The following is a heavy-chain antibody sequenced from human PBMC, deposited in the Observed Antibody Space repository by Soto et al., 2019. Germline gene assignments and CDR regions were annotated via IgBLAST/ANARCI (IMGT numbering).Heavy chain of an antibody. V-gene: IGHV3-48*01. D-gene: IGHD5-12*01. CDR1: GFTFSSYS. Sequence: GGSLRLSCAASGFTFSSYSMNWVRQAPGKGLEWVSYISSSSSTIYYADSVKGRFTISRDNAKNSLYLQMNSLRAEDTAVYYCARDLGGYDSLFWFDPWGQGTLVTVSS. J-gene: IGHJ5*02. CDR2: ISSSSSTI. CDR3: ARDLGGYDSLFWFDP.